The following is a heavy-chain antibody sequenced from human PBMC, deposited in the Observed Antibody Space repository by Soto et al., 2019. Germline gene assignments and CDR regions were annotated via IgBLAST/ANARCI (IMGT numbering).Heavy chain of an antibody. CDR1: GGSISSRNYY. CDR3: ARRGGMTSVTSHAVDL. CDR2: IHYSGST. Sequence: QLQLQESGPGLVKPPETLSLTCTVSGGSISSRNYYWDWIRQPPGKGLEWIGSIHYSGSTHYNPSLKSRVTISVDTSKNQLSLNLSSVTAADTAVYYCARRGGMTSVTSHAVDLWGQGTMVTVSS. J-gene: IGHJ3*01. D-gene: IGHD4-17*01. V-gene: IGHV4-39*01.